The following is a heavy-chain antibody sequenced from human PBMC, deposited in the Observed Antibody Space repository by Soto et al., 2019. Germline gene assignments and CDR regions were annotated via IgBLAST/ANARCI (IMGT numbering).Heavy chain of an antibody. CDR1: GYTFSGFY. D-gene: IGHD6-19*01. V-gene: IGHV1-2*02. CDR3: ASAAVTGKAGLDF. CDR2: INPNSGGT. J-gene: IGHJ4*02. Sequence: ASVKVSWKASGYTFSGFYMHWVRQAPGQGLEWMGWINPNSGGTKSAEKFQGRVTMTRDTSISTAYMELSRLTSDDTAVYYCASAAVTGKAGLDFWGQGTQVIVSS.